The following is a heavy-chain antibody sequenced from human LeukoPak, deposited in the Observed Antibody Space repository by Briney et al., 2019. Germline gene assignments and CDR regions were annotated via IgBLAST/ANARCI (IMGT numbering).Heavy chain of an antibody. Sequence: SETLSLTCTVSGDSISSHYWSWSRQPPGKGLEWIGYIHYTGSTNYNPSLWSRVTMSVASSKIQFSLRLTSVTAADTAVYYCARTGPGGYWGRGILVTVSS. D-gene: IGHD1-14*01. J-gene: IGHJ4*02. CDR2: IHYTGST. CDR1: GDSISSHY. V-gene: IGHV4-59*11. CDR3: ARTGPGGY.